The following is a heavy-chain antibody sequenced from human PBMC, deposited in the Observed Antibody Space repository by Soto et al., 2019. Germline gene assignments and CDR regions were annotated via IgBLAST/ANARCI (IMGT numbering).Heavy chain of an antibody. J-gene: IGHJ3*01. Sequence: QVQLVESGGGVVQPGRSLRLSCAASGFTFSAYGIHWVRQAPGKGLEWVATISFDSRDKLYVDSMNGRLTISRENSRNTVYLQMDGLRAGETAVDHGARVCGGDCGNAFDVWGQGTVVAVSP. CDR3: ARVCGGDCGNAFDV. CDR1: GFTFSAYG. D-gene: IGHD2-21*02. CDR2: ISFDSRDK. V-gene: IGHV3-33*05.